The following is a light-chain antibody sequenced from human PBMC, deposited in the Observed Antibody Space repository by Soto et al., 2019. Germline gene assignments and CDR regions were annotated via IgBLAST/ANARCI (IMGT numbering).Light chain of an antibody. Sequence: DIQLTQSPSFLSASAGDRVTITCRASQGISSSLAWFQQKPGKAPKLLIYAASTLQSGVPSRFSGSGSGTEVTLTISSLQPEDFATYYCQQINSYPITFGQGTRLEIK. J-gene: IGKJ5*01. CDR2: AAS. V-gene: IGKV1-9*01. CDR3: QQINSYPIT. CDR1: QGISSS.